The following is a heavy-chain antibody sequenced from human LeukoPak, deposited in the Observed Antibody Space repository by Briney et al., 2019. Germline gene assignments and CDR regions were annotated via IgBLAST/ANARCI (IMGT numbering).Heavy chain of an antibody. CDR3: ARGTIVGATQYYYYYMDV. CDR2: ISYDGSNK. D-gene: IGHD1-26*01. V-gene: IGHV3-30*04. CDR1: GFTFSSYA. Sequence: GGSLRLSCAASGFTFSSYAMHWVRQAPGKGLEWVALISYDGSNKYYADSVKARFIISRDNSKDTVYLQMNSLRAEDTAVYYCARGTIVGATQYYYYYMDVWGKGTTVTVSS. J-gene: IGHJ6*03.